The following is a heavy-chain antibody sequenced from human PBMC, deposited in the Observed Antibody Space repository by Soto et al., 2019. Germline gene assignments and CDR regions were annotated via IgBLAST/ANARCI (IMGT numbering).Heavy chain of an antibody. D-gene: IGHD2-2*01. CDR3: ARSQGSSTSLEIYYYYYYGMDV. CDR2: IIPIPGTA. J-gene: IGHJ6*02. Sequence: ASVKVSCKASGGTFSSYAISWVRQAPGQGLEWMGGIIPIPGTANYAQKFQGRVTITADEPTSTAYMELSSLRSEDTAVYYCARSQGSSTSLEIYYYYYYGMDVWGQGTTVTVSS. CDR1: GGTFSSYA. V-gene: IGHV1-69*13.